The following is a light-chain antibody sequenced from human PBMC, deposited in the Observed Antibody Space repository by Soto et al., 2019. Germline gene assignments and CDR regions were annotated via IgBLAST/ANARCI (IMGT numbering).Light chain of an antibody. CDR1: QSISSW. CDR3: QQYSSYWT. Sequence: IQMTQSPSTLSASVGDRVTITCRASQSISSWLAWYQQKPEKAPKLLIYKASSLQSGVPSRFRGSGSGTEFTLTISGLQPDDFATYYCQQYSSYWTFGQGTKVDI. CDR2: KAS. V-gene: IGKV1-5*03. J-gene: IGKJ1*01.